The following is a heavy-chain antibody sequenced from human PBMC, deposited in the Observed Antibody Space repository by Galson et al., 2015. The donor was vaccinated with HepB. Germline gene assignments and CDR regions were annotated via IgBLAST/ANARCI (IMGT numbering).Heavy chain of an antibody. CDR1: EFILSMYW. Sequence: SLRLSCAASEFILSMYWMNWVRQAPGKGLEWVANIKEDGSEKNYVDSVKGRFTIARDNAKNSLYLQMNSLRAEDTAVYYCARVERGEWCSFYYYGMDVWGRGTTVTVSS. J-gene: IGHJ6*02. D-gene: IGHD2-15*01. CDR2: IKEDGSEK. CDR3: ARVERGEWCSFYYYGMDV. V-gene: IGHV3-7*05.